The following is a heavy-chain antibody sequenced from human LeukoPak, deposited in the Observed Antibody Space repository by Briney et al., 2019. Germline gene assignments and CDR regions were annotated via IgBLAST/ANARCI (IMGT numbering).Heavy chain of an antibody. V-gene: IGHV4-4*07. D-gene: IGHD2-21*02. CDR2: IYTSGST. CDR1: GGSISSYY. Sequence: SETLSLTCTVSGGSISSYYWSWIRQPAGKGLEWIGRIYTSGSTNYNPSLKSRVTMSVDTSKNQFSLKLSSVTAADTAVYYCARVGCGGDCYSHYYYYGMDVWGQGTTVTVSS. CDR3: ARVGCGGDCYSHYYYYGMDV. J-gene: IGHJ6*02.